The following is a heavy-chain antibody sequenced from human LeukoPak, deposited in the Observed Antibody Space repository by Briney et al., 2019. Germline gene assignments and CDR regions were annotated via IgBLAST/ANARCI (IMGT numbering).Heavy chain of an antibody. Sequence: PSETLSLTCTVSGGSISSYYWSWIRQPPGKGLEWIGYIYYSGSTNYNPPLKSRVTISVDTSKNQFSLKLSSVTAADTAVYYCARLPIGSGWYFLDYWGQGTLVTVSS. CDR3: ARLPIGSGWYFLDY. V-gene: IGHV4-59*08. CDR1: GGSISSYY. D-gene: IGHD6-19*01. J-gene: IGHJ4*02. CDR2: IYYSGST.